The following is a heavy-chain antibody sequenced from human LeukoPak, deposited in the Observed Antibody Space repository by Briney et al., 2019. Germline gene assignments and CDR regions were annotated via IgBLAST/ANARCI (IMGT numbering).Heavy chain of an antibody. V-gene: IGHV3-9*01. CDR2: ISWNGGTI. CDR3: AREWDS. Sequence: SLRLSCAASGFTFDEYAMHWVRQAPGKGLEWVSGISWNGGTIGYADSVKGRFTISRDNAKNSLYLQMNSLRAEDTAMYYCAREWDSWGQGTLVTVSS. D-gene: IGHD3-3*01. J-gene: IGHJ4*02. CDR1: GFTFDEYA.